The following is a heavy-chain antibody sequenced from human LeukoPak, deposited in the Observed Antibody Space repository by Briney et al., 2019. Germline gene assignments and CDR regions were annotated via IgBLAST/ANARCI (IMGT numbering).Heavy chain of an antibody. Sequence: ASVKVSCKASGGTFSSYAISWVRQAPGQGLEWMGRIIPILGIANYAQKFQGRVTITADKSTSTAYMELSSLRSEDTAVYYCARDPSYDSSGYYDYWGQGTLVTVS. V-gene: IGHV1-69*04. CDR3: ARDPSYDSSGYYDY. J-gene: IGHJ4*02. D-gene: IGHD3-22*01. CDR1: GGTFSSYA. CDR2: IIPILGIA.